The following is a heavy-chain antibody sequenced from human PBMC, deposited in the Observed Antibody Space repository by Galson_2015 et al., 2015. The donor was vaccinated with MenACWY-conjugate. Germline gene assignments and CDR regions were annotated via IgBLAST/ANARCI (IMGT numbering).Heavy chain of an antibody. CDR3: ARASCTGTSCAGSFDP. V-gene: IGHV3-74*01. D-gene: IGHD2-8*02. Sequence: SLRLSCAASGFTFSTYWMHWVRQAPGKGLVWVSRVNSDGRRTSYADSVKGRFSISRDNAKNTLYLQMNSLRAEDTAVYYCARASCTGTSCAGSFDPWGQGTLVTVSS. J-gene: IGHJ5*02. CDR1: GFTFSTYW. CDR2: VNSDGRRT.